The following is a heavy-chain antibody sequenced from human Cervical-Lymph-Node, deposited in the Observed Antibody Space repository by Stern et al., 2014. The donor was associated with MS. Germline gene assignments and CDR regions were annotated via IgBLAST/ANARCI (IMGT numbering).Heavy chain of an antibody. CDR2: IWYDGSKK. V-gene: IGHV3-33*01. CDR3: TGVNYDILTGYYSDY. D-gene: IGHD3-9*01. CDR1: GFSFSSYG. J-gene: IGHJ4*02. Sequence: VQLVESGGGVVQPGTSLRLSCAASGFSFSSYGIHWVRQAPGQGLEWVAVIWYDGSKKFYAEFVKGRFTISRDNSKNTVYLQMNSLRAEDTAVYYCTGVNYDILTGYYSDYWGQGTLVTVSS.